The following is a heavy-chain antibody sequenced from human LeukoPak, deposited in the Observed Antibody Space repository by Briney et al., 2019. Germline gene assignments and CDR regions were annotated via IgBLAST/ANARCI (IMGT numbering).Heavy chain of an antibody. J-gene: IGHJ6*02. V-gene: IGHV3-66*01. Sequence: GGSLRLSCAASEFTVSSNYMSWVRQAPGKGLEWVSVIYSGGSTYYADSVKGRFTISRDNSKNTLYLQMNSLRAEDTAVYYCATSHSGYDSYYYYGMDVWGQGTTVTVSS. CDR2: IYSGGST. D-gene: IGHD5-12*01. CDR1: EFTVSSNY. CDR3: ATSHSGYDSYYYYGMDV.